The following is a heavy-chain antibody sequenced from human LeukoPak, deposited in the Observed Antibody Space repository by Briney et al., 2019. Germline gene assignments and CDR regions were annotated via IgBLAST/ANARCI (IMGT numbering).Heavy chain of an antibody. Sequence: GRSLRLSCIASGFNFDTYSMNWVRQAPGKGLEWVSYISSSSAIKYYADSVKGRFTVSRDNAKKSLYLQMNSLRVEDTAVYYCARDFDSSAFHPFDYWGQGTLVTVSS. V-gene: IGHV3-48*04. CDR1: GFNFDTYS. CDR3: ARDFDSSAFHPFDY. CDR2: ISSSSAIK. J-gene: IGHJ4*02. D-gene: IGHD3-22*01.